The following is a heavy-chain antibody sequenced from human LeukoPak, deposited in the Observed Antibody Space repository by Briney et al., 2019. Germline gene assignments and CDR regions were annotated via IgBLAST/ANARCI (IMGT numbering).Heavy chain of an antibody. CDR2: ISGSGGST. V-gene: IGHV3-23*01. D-gene: IGHD5-12*01. Sequence: PGGSLRLSCAASGFTFSSYAMSWVRQAPGKGLEWVSAISGSGGSTYYAASVKGRFTISRDNSKNTLYLQMNSLRAEDTAVYYCAKDPSWLPYFDYWGQGTLVTVSS. J-gene: IGHJ4*02. CDR3: AKDPSWLPYFDY. CDR1: GFTFSSYA.